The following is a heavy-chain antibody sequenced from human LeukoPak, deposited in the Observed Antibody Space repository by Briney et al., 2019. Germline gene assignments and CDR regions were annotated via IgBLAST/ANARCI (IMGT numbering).Heavy chain of an antibody. CDR2: FYYSGST. CDR3: ARDPAGGGALDL. CDR1: GGSISTYY. V-gene: IGHV4-59*01. D-gene: IGHD3-10*01. J-gene: IGHJ3*01. Sequence: PSETLSLTCTVSGGSISTYYWSWIRQPPGKGLEWIGYFYYSGSTNYNPSLKSRVTIPVDTSKNQFSLNLISVTAADTAVYYCARDPAGGGALDLWGQGTMVTVSS.